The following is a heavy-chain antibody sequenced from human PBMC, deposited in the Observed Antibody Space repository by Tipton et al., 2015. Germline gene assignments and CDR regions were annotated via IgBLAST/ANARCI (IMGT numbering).Heavy chain of an antibody. CDR1: GGSFSDYY. CDR2: IYYSGST. D-gene: IGHD3-22*01. Sequence: LRLSCTVSGGSFSDYYWSWIRQSPGEGLEWIGYIYYSGSTNYNPSLRSRVAMSMDTSKNQFSLKLSSVIAADTAVYYCARASIIQGYYHDSSRYYLFNSWGQGTLATVSS. V-gene: IGHV4-59*01. CDR3: ARASIIQGYYHDSSRYYLFNS. J-gene: IGHJ1*01.